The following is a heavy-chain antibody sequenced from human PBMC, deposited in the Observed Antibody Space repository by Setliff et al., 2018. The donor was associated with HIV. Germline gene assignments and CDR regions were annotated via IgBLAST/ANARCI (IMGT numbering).Heavy chain of an antibody. Sequence: PSETLSLTCTVSGVSISSYYWSWIRQPPGKGLEWIGYIYYRGSTNYNPSLKSRVTISVDTSKNQFSLKLSSVTAADTAVYYCARAYGPIEAFEIWGQGTMVTVSS. J-gene: IGHJ3*02. D-gene: IGHD4-17*01. V-gene: IGHV4-59*01. CDR3: ARAYGPIEAFEI. CDR2: IYYRGST. CDR1: GVSISSYY.